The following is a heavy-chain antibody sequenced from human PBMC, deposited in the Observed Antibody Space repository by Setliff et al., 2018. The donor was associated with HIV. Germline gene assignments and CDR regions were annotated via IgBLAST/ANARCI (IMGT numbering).Heavy chain of an antibody. Sequence: PSETLSLTCTVSGSSISSNYYWAWIRQAPGKGLEWIGCIDASASTYYIPSLKSRATISIDTSKNQLSLKLRSVTAADTAVYYCARIGSGWYDAFDIWGQGTMVTVSS. V-gene: IGHV4-38-2*02. CDR2: IDASAST. CDR3: ARIGSGWYDAFDI. CDR1: GSSISSNYY. J-gene: IGHJ3*02. D-gene: IGHD6-13*01.